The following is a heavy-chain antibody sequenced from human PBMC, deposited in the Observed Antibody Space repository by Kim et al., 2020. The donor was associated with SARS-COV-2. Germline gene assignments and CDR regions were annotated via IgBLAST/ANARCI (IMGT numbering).Heavy chain of an antibody. CDR3: ARGLKTGTLISFLWDYYYGMDV. CDR1: GGSFSGYY. Sequence: SETLSLTCAVYGGSFSGYYWSWIRQPPGKGLEWIGEINHSGSTNYNPSLKSRVTISVDTSKNQFSLKLSSVTAADTAVYYCARGLKTGTLISFLWDYYYGMDVWGQGTTVTVSS. J-gene: IGHJ6*02. V-gene: IGHV4-34*01. CDR2: INHSGST. D-gene: IGHD1-1*01.